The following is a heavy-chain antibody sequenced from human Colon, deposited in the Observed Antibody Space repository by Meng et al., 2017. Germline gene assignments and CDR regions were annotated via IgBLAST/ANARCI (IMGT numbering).Heavy chain of an antibody. CDR2: IKSKTDGGTA. D-gene: IGHD3-16*01. CDR1: GFIFSSDS. Sequence: VESGGGWVKTGSSLRLSCAASGFIFSSDSMPWVRQAPGKGLEWVGRIKSKTDGGTADYVAPVKGRFTISRDDSKNTLYLQMNSLKTEDTAMYYCSTGRFDWGQGTLVTVSS. J-gene: IGHJ4*02. V-gene: IGHV3-15*01. CDR3: STGRFD.